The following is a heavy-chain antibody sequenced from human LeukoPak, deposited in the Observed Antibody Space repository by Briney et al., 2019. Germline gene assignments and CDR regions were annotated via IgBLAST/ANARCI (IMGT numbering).Heavy chain of an antibody. CDR2: ISSSGSTI. Sequence: PGGSLRLSCAASGFTFSSYEMNWVRQAPGKGLEWVSYISSSGSTIYYADSAKGRFTISRDNAKNSLYLQMNSLRAEDTAVYYCARPGSWGGPFDYWGQGTLVTVSS. V-gene: IGHV3-48*03. CDR1: GFTFSSYE. D-gene: IGHD2-15*01. CDR3: ARPGSWGGPFDY. J-gene: IGHJ4*02.